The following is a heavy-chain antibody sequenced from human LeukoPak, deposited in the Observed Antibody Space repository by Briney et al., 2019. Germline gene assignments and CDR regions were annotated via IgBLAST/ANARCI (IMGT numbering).Heavy chain of an antibody. D-gene: IGHD2-2*01. V-gene: IGHV1-8*01. J-gene: IGHJ4*02. CDR2: MNPNSGNT. Sequence: GASVTVSCKASGYTFTSYDINWVRQAPGQGLEWTGWMNPNSGNTDYAQKFQGRVTMTRNTSITTAYMELSSLRSEDTAVYYCARAQRYCGSTSCYAPVAFWGQGTLVTVSS. CDR1: GYTFTSYD. CDR3: ARAQRYCGSTSCYAPVAF.